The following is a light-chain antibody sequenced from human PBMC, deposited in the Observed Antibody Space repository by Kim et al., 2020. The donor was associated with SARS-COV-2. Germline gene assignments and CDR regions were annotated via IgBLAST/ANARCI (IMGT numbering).Light chain of an antibody. CDR3: QQRRNWPLT. CDR1: QSVYSY. V-gene: IGKV3-11*01. J-gene: IGKJ4*01. Sequence: LSPGERATHSCRASQSVYSYLAWYQHKRGQAPRLLIYDASNRATDVPARFSGSGSGTDFTLTISSLEAEDFAIYYCQQRRNWPLTFGGGTKVDIK. CDR2: DAS.